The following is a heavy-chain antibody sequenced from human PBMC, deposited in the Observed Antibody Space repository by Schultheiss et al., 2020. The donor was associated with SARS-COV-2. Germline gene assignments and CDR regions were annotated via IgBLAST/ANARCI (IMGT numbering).Heavy chain of an antibody. CDR1: GGSVSSGSYY. V-gene: IGHV4-61*01. J-gene: IGHJ6*02. CDR3: ATSYSTTYYYAMGV. D-gene: IGHD2-2*01. CDR2: IYYSGST. Sequence: SETLSLTCTVSGGSVSSGSYYWSWIRQPPGKGLEWIGYIYYSGSTIYNPSLKSRVSISIDTSKSQFSLNLRSMTAADTAVYYCATSYSTTYYYAMGVWGQGTTVTVSS.